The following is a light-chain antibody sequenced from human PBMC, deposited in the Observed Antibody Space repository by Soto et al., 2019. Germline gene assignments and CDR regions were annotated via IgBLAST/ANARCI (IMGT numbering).Light chain of an antibody. CDR3: SSYTSSSTF. Sequence: QSARTQPASVSGSPGQSITISCTGTSSGVGGYNYVSWYQQHPGKAPKLMIYDVSNRPSGVSNRFPGSKSGNTASLTISGLQAEDEADYYCSSYTSSSTFFGTGTKVTVL. CDR2: DVS. CDR1: SSGVGGYNY. J-gene: IGLJ1*01. V-gene: IGLV2-14*01.